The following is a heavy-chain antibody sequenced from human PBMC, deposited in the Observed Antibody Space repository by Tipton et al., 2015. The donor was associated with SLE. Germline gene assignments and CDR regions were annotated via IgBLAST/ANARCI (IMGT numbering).Heavy chain of an antibody. CDR1: GGSFSGYY. CDR2: INHSEST. V-gene: IGHV4-34*01. D-gene: IGHD6-13*01. Sequence: TLSLTCAVYGGSFSGYYWSWVRQPPGKGLEWIGEINHSESTNYNPSLKSRVTISVDTSKNQFSLKLSSVTAADTAVYYCARMIDMEQQLVQSAYWYFDLWGRGTLVTVSS. J-gene: IGHJ2*01. CDR3: ARMIDMEQQLVQSAYWYFDL.